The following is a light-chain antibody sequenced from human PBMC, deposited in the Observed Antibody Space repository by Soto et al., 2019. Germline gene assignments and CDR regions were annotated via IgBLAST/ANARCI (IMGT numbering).Light chain of an antibody. CDR2: GAS. CDR1: QNVNTY. V-gene: IGKV3D-15*01. J-gene: IGKJ4*01. CDR3: QQCNNWPLT. Sequence: EVVMTQSPDTLSVSPGERATLSCRASQNVNTYLAWYQQKPGQAPRLLIYGASTRATGIPARFSGSGSGTEFTLTISSLQSEDSGLYYCQQCNNWPLTFGGGTKVEIK.